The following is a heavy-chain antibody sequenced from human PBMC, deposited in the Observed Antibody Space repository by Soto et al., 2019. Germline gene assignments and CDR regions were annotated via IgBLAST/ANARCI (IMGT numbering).Heavy chain of an antibody. D-gene: IGHD2-15*01. V-gene: IGHV1-18*04. J-gene: IGHJ5*02. CDR1: GYAFSNYG. CDR3: ARGSWSEGFDP. Sequence: ASVQVSCNASGYAFSNYGISGVRQAPGQGLEWMGWITAYNRNTNYAQKLRGRVTMTTDTSTSTAYMDLRSLRSDDTAVYYCARGSWSEGFDPWGQGTLVTVSS. CDR2: ITAYNRNT.